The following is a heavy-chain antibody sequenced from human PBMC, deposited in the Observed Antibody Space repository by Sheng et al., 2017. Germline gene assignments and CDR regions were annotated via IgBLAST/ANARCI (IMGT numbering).Heavy chain of an antibody. CDR3: AKAQVAGSYNLDY. CDR2: ISGSGGNT. D-gene: IGHD6-19*01. V-gene: IGHV3-23*01. Sequence: EVQLSESGGGLKQPGTSLRLSCRASGFRFSIYAMNWVRQGPGKGLQWVSGISGSGGNTYYADSVKGRFTISRDNSKNTLYLQVNSLRAEDTAMYHCAKAQVAGSYNLDYWGQGTLVTVSS. J-gene: IGHJ4*02. CDR1: GFRFSIYA.